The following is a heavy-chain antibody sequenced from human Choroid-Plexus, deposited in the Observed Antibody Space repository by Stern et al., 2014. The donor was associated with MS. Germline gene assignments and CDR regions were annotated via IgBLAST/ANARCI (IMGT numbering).Heavy chain of an antibody. V-gene: IGHV3-30*18. Sequence: VQLVESGGGVVQPGRPLRLSCVASGFTLGSCAMHWVRQAPGKGLEWVAGVSYDGSNKYYADSVKGRFTISRDNSQNTLYMQMNSLRPEDTAVYYCAKDRQYLTYFFDHWGQGSLVTVSS. CDR2: VSYDGSNK. CDR1: GFTLGSCA. CDR3: AKDRQYLTYFFDH. J-gene: IGHJ5*02. D-gene: IGHD2/OR15-2a*01.